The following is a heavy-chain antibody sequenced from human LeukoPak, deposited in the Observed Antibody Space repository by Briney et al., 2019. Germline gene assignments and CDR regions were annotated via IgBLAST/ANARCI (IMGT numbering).Heavy chain of an antibody. CDR2: MNPNSGNT. J-gene: IGHJ4*02. CDR3: ARDLPYSSSWESIDY. D-gene: IGHD6-13*01. Sequence: ASVRVSCKASGYTFTTFDINWVRQATGQGLEWMGWMNPNSGNTGYAQKFQGRVTMTRNTSISTASMELSSLRSEDTAVYYCARDLPYSSSWESIDYWGQGTLVTVSS. V-gene: IGHV1-8*02. CDR1: GYTFTTFD.